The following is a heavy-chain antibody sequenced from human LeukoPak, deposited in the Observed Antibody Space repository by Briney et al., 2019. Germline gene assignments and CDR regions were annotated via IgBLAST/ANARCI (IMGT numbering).Heavy chain of an antibody. CDR2: ISSSSTTI. D-gene: IGHD3-22*01. CDR1: GSTFSSYS. CDR3: ARLLAGSGYARDAFDI. J-gene: IGHJ3*02. V-gene: IGHV3-48*01. Sequence: GGSLRLSCAASGSTFSSYSMMWVRQAPGKGLEWVSYISSSSTTIHYADSVKGRFTISRDNSKNTLYLQMNSLRAEDTAVYYCARLLAGSGYARDAFDIWGQGTMVTVSS.